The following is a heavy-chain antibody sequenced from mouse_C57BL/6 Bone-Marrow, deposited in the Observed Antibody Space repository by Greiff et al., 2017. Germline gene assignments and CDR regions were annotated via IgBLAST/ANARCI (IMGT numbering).Heavy chain of an antibody. CDR1: GYTFTSYW. CDR3: APSIYYYSTGFAY. Sequence: QVQLQQSGAELVKPGASVKVSCKASGYTFTSYWMHWVKQRPGQGLEWIGRIHPSDSDTNYNQKFKGKATLTVDKSSSTANMQLSSLTSEDSAVYYCAPSIYYYSTGFAYWGQGTLVTVSA. V-gene: IGHV1-74*01. D-gene: IGHD1-1*01. J-gene: IGHJ3*01. CDR2: IHPSDSDT.